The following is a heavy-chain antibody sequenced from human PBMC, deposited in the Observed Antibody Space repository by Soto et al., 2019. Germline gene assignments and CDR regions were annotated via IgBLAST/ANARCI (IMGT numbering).Heavy chain of an antibody. J-gene: IGHJ4*02. CDR3: AGYNAYVAGFDS. Sequence: SETLSLTCTVSGDSISSGRYYWSWIRQYPGKDLEWIGYIYYSGTTKYNPSLKSRVAMSVDTSKDLFSLNLISVTVADTAVYFCAGYNAYVAGFDSWGQGALVTVS. D-gene: IGHD3-10*02. CDR2: IYYSGTT. V-gene: IGHV4-31*03. CDR1: GDSISSGRYY.